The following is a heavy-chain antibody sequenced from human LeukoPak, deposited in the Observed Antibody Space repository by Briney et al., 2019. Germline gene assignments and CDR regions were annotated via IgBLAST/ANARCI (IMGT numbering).Heavy chain of an antibody. D-gene: IGHD3-16*01. CDR2: INPSDGAT. Sequence: EASVKVSCKASGYTFTMYYIHWVRQAPGQGLEWMGMINPSDGATTYAQRFQGRVTMTRDMSTTTVYMDLRSLRSEDTAVYFCAREQSGGLSANLGGLFASYYTYYYMDVWGRGTTVTVSS. V-gene: IGHV1-46*01. CDR3: AREQSGGLSANLGGLFASYYTYYYMDV. CDR1: GYTFTMYY. J-gene: IGHJ6*03.